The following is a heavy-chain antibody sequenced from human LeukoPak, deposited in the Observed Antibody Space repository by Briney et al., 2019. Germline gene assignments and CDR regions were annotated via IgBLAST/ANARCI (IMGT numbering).Heavy chain of an antibody. CDR3: ARVAEQQLEGGRPNDNWFDP. D-gene: IGHD6-13*01. Sequence: SETLSLTCAVYGGSFSGYYWSWIRQPPGKGLEWIGEINHSGSTNYNPSLKSRVTISVDTSKNQFSLKLSSVTAADTAVYYCARVAEQQLEGGRPNDNWFDPWGQETLVTVSS. CDR2: INHSGST. V-gene: IGHV4-34*01. CDR1: GGSFSGYY. J-gene: IGHJ5*02.